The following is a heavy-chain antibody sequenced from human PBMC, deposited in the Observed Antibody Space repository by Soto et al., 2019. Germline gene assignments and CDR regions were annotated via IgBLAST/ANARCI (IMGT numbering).Heavy chain of an antibody. CDR1: GASISSRDYY. CDR2: IDYNGVT. CDR3: GRVMIGTSRHTDSDY. Sequence: PSETLSLTCSVSGASISSRDYYWGWIRPTPGKGLEWIGNIDYNGVTYYNPSLKSRVTVSKDTSKNQFSLKVASVTAADTAIYYCGRVMIGTSRHTDSDYWGQGTQVTVSS. D-gene: IGHD2-2*01. V-gene: IGHV4-39*01. J-gene: IGHJ4*02.